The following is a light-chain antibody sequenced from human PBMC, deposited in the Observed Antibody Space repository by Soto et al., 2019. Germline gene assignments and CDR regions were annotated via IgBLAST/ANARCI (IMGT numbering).Light chain of an antibody. CDR3: SSYTTSSTVV. J-gene: IGLJ2*01. V-gene: IGLV2-14*01. CDR1: SSDVGDYGY. CDR2: EVS. Sequence: QSALTQPASVSGSPGQSITISCTGTSSDVGDYGYVSWYQQHPGKAPKLMIYEVSYRPSGVSNGFSGSKSGNAASLTISGLQAEDEADYYCSSYTTSSTVVFGGGTKLTVL.